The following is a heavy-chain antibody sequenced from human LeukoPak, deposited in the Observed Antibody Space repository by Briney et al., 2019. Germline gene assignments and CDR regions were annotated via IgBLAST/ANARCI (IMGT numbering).Heavy chain of an antibody. CDR1: GYTFTSYG. J-gene: IGHJ4*02. D-gene: IGHD3-10*01. CDR2: ISAYNGNT. V-gene: IGHV1-18*01. Sequence: GASVKVSCKASGYTFTSYGISWVRQAPGQGLEWMGWISAYNGNTNYAQKLQGRVTMTTDTSTSTAYMELRSLRSDDTAVYYCARDQRTYYLGSGSYYKVGRLDFWGQGTLVTVSS. CDR3: ARDQRTYYLGSGSYYKVGRLDF.